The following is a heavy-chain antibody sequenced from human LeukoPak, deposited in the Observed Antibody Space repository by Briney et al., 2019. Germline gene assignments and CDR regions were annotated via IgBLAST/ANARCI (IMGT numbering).Heavy chain of an antibody. D-gene: IGHD2-8*01. Sequence: RASVKVSCKASGYTFTSYDINWVRQATGQGPEWMGWMNPNSGNTGYAQKFQGRVTMTRNTSISTACMELSSLRSEDTAVYYCARDFNGESYYYYYGMDVWGQGTTVTVSS. V-gene: IGHV1-8*01. CDR3: ARDFNGESYYYYYGMDV. CDR1: GYTFTSYD. CDR2: MNPNSGNT. J-gene: IGHJ6*02.